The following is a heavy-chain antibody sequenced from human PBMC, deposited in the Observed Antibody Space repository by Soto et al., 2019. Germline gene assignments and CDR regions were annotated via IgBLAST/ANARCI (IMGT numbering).Heavy chain of an antibody. V-gene: IGHV4-31*03. D-gene: IGHD6-6*01. Sequence: KPSETLSLTCTVSGGSISSGGYYWSWIRQHPGKGLEWIGYIYYSGSTYYNPSLKSRVTISVDTSKNQFSLKLSSVTAADTAVYYCARLSGQIVGSYYYGMDVWGQGTKVTVSS. J-gene: IGHJ6*02. CDR3: ARLSGQIVGSYYYGMDV. CDR1: GGSISSGGYY. CDR2: IYYSGST.